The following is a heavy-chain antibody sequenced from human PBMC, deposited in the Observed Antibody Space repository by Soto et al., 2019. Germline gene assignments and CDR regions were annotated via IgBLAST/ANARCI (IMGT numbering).Heavy chain of an antibody. V-gene: IGHV3-53*01. J-gene: IGHJ4*02. CDR1: GFIVTTNW. Sequence: EVQLVESGGGLIQPGGSLRLSCVASGFIVTTNWMSWVRQAPGKGLEWVSIISSGGDPYYADSVKGRFTVSRDTPKNTLYLQMDSLRGEDSAVYFCAIGDFETWGQGTLVTVSS. CDR2: ISSGGDP. CDR3: AIGDFET.